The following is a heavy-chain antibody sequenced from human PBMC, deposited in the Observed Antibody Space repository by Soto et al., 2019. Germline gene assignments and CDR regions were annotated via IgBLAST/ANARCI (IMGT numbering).Heavy chain of an antibody. V-gene: IGHV3-21*02. CDR1: GFSFSTYN. J-gene: IGHJ4*02. Sequence: EVQVVESGGGLVKPGGSLRLSCATSGFSFSTYNMNWVRQAPGEGLEWVSSINGRSNYKYYTDSVKGRFAISRDNPKNSLYLQMDSLRVEDTAVYYCVREDGLVGSNSAFDYWGQGTLVTVSS. D-gene: IGHD1-26*01. CDR3: VREDGLVGSNSAFDY. CDR2: INGRSNYK.